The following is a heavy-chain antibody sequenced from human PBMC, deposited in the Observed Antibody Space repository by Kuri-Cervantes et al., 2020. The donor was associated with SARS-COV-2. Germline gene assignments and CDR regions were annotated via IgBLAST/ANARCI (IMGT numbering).Heavy chain of an antibody. Sequence: SETLSLTCSVSGGSISSSGHYWGWVRQPPGKGLEWIGSIYFSGITNYTPSLKSRVSISVDRSKNQFSLKLTSVTATDTAVYYCGRQARDWHIDYWGQGTLVTVSS. CDR2: IYFSGIT. D-gene: IGHD3-9*01. CDR1: GGSISSSGHY. J-gene: IGHJ4*02. V-gene: IGHV4-39*01. CDR3: GRQARDWHIDY.